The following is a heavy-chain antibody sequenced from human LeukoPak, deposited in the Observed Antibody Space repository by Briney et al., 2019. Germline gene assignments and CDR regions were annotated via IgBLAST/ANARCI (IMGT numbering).Heavy chain of an antibody. Sequence: GGSLRLSCAASGFSFNNYAMSWVRQAPGNGLEWVSIIIASSGSTFYADSVKGRFTISRDNSKNTLYLQMNSLRVEDTAVYYCAKGGYDYVEVAYFDFWGQGTLVTVSS. CDR3: AKGGYDYVEVAYFDF. J-gene: IGHJ4*02. D-gene: IGHD5-12*01. V-gene: IGHV3-23*01. CDR1: GFSFNNYA. CDR2: IIASSGST.